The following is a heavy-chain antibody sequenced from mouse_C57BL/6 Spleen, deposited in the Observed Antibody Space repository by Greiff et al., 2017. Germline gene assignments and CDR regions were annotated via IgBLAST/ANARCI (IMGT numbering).Heavy chain of an antibody. D-gene: IGHD2-4*01. V-gene: IGHV2-6*03. CDR1: GFSLTSYG. CDR3: AASYYDYDGFAY. CDR2: IWSDGST. Sequence: VQLQQSGPGLVAPSQSLSITCTVSGFSLTSYGVHWVRQPPGKGLEWLVVIWSDGSTTYNSALKSRLSISKDNSKSQVFLKMNSLQNDDTAMYYCAASYYDYDGFAYWGQGTLVTVSA. J-gene: IGHJ3*01.